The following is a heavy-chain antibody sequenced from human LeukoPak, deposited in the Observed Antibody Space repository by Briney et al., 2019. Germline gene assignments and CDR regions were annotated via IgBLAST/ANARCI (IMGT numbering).Heavy chain of an antibody. CDR2: ISWNSDTI. D-gene: IGHD2-2*01. V-gene: IGHV3-9*01. CDR3: AKNTYCRRNTCSYYFDY. J-gene: IGHJ4*02. CDR1: GFTFDDYP. Sequence: PGRSLRLSCEASGFTFDDYPMHWVRQAPGKGLEWVSGISWNSDTIVYADSVRGRFTISRDNAKNSLYLQMDSLGTEDTALYFCAKNTYCRRNTCSYYFDYWGQGALVIVSS.